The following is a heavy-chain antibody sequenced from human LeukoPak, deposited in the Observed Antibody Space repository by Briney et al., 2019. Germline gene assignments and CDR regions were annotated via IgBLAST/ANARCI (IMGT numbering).Heavy chain of an antibody. V-gene: IGHV5-51*01. CDR3: ATYCSSTSCQDAFDI. D-gene: IGHD2-2*01. CDR1: GSSFTSYW. Sequence: PGESLKISCKGSGSSFTSYWIGWVRQMPGKGLEWMGIIYPGDSDTRYSPSFQGQVTISADKSISTAYLQWSSLKASDTAMYYCATYCSSTSCQDAFDIWGQGTMVTVSS. J-gene: IGHJ3*02. CDR2: IYPGDSDT.